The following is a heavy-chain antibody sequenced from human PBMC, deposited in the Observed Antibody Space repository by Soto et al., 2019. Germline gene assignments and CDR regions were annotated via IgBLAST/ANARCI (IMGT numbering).Heavy chain of an antibody. Sequence: VASVKVSCKASGYTFTSYAMHWVRQAPGQRLEWMGWINAGNGNTKYSQKFQGRVTITRDTSASTAYMELSSLRSEDTAVYYCARDSGGYDRSYFDYWGQGTLVTVSS. CDR1: GYTFTSYA. J-gene: IGHJ4*02. CDR3: ARDSGGYDRSYFDY. D-gene: IGHD5-12*01. V-gene: IGHV1-3*01. CDR2: INAGNGNT.